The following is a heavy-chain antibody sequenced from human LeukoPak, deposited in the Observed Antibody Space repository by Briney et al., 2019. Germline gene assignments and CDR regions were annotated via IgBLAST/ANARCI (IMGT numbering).Heavy chain of an antibody. CDR3: ARVKYNWNRRDAFDI. CDR1: GGSFSGYY. CDR2: INHSGST. D-gene: IGHD1-20*01. V-gene: IGHV4-34*01. Sequence: SETLSLTCAVYGGSFSGYYWSWIRQPPGKGLEWIGEINHSGSTNYNPSLKSRVTISVDTPKNQFSLKLSSVTAAETAVYYCARVKYNWNRRDAFDIWGQGTMVTVSS. J-gene: IGHJ3*02.